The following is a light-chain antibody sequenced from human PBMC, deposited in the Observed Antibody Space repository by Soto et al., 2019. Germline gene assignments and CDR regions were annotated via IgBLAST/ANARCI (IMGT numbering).Light chain of an antibody. V-gene: IGKV3-11*01. J-gene: IGKJ1*01. Sequence: EIVLTQSPATLSLSPGERATLSCRASQSVSSYLAWYQQKPGQAPRLLIYDASNRATGIPARFSGSGSGTDFTLTISSLEAEDFAVYYRQQRSNWPPPWTFGQGTKVEIK. CDR3: QQRSNWPPPWT. CDR1: QSVSSY. CDR2: DAS.